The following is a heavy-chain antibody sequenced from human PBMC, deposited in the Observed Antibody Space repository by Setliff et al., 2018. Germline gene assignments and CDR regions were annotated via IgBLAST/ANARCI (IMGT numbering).Heavy chain of an antibody. CDR2: IHFSGTT. CDR1: GASINNHY. D-gene: IGHD2-15*01. Sequence: SETLSLTCTVSGASINNHYWSWIRQPPGKGLEWIGYIHFSGTTNYNPSLKSRVTLSLDTSKNQFSLELSSVTAADTAMYYCARENGYCSGGACYFMFDYWGQGTLVTVSS. V-gene: IGHV4-59*11. J-gene: IGHJ4*02. CDR3: ARENGYCSGGACYFMFDY.